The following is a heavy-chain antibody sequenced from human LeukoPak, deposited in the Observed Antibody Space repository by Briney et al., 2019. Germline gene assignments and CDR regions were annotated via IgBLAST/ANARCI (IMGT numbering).Heavy chain of an antibody. V-gene: IGHV1-2*02. D-gene: IGHD5-12*01. CDR2: INPNSGGT. CDR3: ARDYSGYPELWGFDY. J-gene: IGHJ4*02. CDR1: GYTFTVYY. Sequence: ASVKVSFKAPGYTFTVYYMHWVRQAPGQGVEWMGWINPNSGGTHYAQKFQGRVTMTRDTSISTAYMELSRLRSDDTAVYYCARDYSGYPELWGFDYWGQGTLVTVSS.